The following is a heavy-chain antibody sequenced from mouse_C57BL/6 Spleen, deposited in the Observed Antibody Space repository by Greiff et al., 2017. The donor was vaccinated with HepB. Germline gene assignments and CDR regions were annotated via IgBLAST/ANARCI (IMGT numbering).Heavy chain of an antibody. V-gene: IGHV1-81*01. CDR1: GYTFTSYG. J-gene: IGHJ1*03. Sequence: VQLQESGAELARPGASVKLSCKASGYTFTSYGISWVKQRTGQGLEWIGEIYPRSGNTYYNEKFKGKATLTADKSSSTAYMELRSLTSEDSAVYFCAIYYSNYRWYFDVWGTGTTVTVSS. D-gene: IGHD2-5*01. CDR3: AIYYSNYRWYFDV. CDR2: IYPRSGNT.